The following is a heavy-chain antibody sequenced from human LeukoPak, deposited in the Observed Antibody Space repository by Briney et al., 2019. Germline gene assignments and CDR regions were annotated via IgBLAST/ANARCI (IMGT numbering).Heavy chain of an antibody. Sequence: SETLSLTCTVSGGSISSSSYYWGWIRQPPGKGLEWIGSSYYSGSTYYNPSLKSRVTISVDTSKNQFSLRLSSVTAADTAVYYCARRLPGYYYYMDVWGQGTTVTVSS. J-gene: IGHJ6*02. D-gene: IGHD2-15*01. V-gene: IGHV4-39*07. CDR1: GGSISSSSYY. CDR3: ARRLPGYYYYMDV. CDR2: SYYSGST.